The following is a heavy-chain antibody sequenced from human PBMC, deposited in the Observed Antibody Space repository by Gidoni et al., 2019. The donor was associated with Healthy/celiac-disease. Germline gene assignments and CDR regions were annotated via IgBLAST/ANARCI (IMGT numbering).Heavy chain of an antibody. CDR3: AKDLVMYSSGWFGGDY. Sequence: EVQLLESGGGLVQPGGSLRLSCAASGLTFSSCAMSWVRRAPGTGLEWVSAISGSGGSTYDGDSVKGRVTISRDNSKNTLYLQMNSLRAEDTAVYYCAKDLVMYSSGWFGGDYWGQGTLVTVSS. D-gene: IGHD6-19*01. J-gene: IGHJ4*02. CDR2: ISGSGGST. V-gene: IGHV3-23*01. CDR1: GLTFSSCA.